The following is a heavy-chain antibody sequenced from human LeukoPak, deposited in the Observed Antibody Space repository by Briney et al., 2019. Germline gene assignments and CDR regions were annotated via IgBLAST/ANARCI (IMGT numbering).Heavy chain of an antibody. CDR3: VKDWGVLPDYTADGFDI. J-gene: IGHJ3*02. CDR2: ISYDGSNK. D-gene: IGHD3-10*01. V-gene: IGHV3-30-3*01. Sequence: PGRSLRLSCAASGFTFSSYAMHWVRQAPGKGLEWVAVISYDGSNKYYADSVKGRFTISRDNSKNTLYLQMNSLRAEDTAVYYCVKDWGVLPDYTADGFDIWGPGTMVTVSS. CDR1: GFTFSSYA.